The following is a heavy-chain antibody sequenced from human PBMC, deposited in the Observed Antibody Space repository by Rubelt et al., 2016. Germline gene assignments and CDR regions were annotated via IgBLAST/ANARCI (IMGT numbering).Heavy chain of an antibody. Sequence: QLQLQESGPGLVKPSETLSLTCTVSGGSISSSSYYWGWIRQPPGKGLEWIGSIYYSGSTYYNPSLKSRVTISVDTSKNQFSLKLSSVTAADTAVYDCASAGGLEPFDYWGQGTLVTVSS. CDR2: IYYSGST. CDR3: ASAGGLEPFDY. V-gene: IGHV4-39*01. D-gene: IGHD3-16*01. CDR1: GGSISSSSYY. J-gene: IGHJ4*02.